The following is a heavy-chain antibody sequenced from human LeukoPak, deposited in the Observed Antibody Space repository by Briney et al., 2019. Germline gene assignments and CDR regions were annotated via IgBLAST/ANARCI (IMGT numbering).Heavy chain of an antibody. CDR2: INPSGGST. D-gene: IGHD2-15*01. J-gene: IGHJ6*02. V-gene: IGHV1-46*01. CDR3: ARNKRYCGGGSCYFPYGMDV. CDR1: GYTFTSYY. Sequence: GASVKVSCKASGYTFTSYYMHWVRQAPGQGLEWMGIINPSGGSTSYAQKFQGRVTMTRDTSTSTVYMELSSLRSEDTAVYYCARNKRYCGGGSCYFPYGMDVWGQGTTVTVSS.